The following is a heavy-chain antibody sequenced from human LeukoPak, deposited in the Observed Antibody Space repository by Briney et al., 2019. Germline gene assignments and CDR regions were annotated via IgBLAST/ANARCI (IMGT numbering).Heavy chain of an antibody. J-gene: IGHJ4*02. CDR1: GFTFDDYG. CDR3: VRDRGSYRPIDY. CDR2: ISSSGTYI. D-gene: IGHD1-26*01. V-gene: IGHV3-21*01. Sequence: GGSLRLSCAASGFTFDDYGMSWVRQAPGKGLEWVSSISSSGTYIYYRDSVKGRFTISRDNAENSLYLEMNSLRVEDTAIYYCVRDRGSYRPIDYWGQGTLVTVSS.